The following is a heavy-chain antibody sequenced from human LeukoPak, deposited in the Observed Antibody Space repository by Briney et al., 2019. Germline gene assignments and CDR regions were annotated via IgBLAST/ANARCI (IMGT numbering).Heavy chain of an antibody. CDR2: IYPGDSDT. J-gene: IGHJ5*02. CDR3: ARTTYGDYNTGWFDP. D-gene: IGHD4-17*01. V-gene: IGHV5-51*01. CDR1: GYRFTSYW. Sequence: GESLKISCKGSGYRFTSYWIGWVRQMPGKGLEWMGIIYPGDSDTRYSPSFQGQVTISADKSISTAYLQWSSLKASDTAMYYCARTTYGDYNTGWFDPWGQGTLVTVSS.